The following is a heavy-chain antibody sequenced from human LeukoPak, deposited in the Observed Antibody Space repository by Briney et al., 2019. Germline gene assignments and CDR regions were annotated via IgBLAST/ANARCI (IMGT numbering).Heavy chain of an antibody. J-gene: IGHJ4*02. V-gene: IGHV1-24*01. CDR3: TTSQAYCDGDCYAHFDY. Sequence: ASVKVSCKVSGHSLSQLSMNWVRQAPGEGLEWMGTFDPEDSETIYEQKFQGRVTLSEDTSTETAYMELSSLRSEDTSVYYCTTSQAYCDGDCYAHFDYWGQGTLVTVSS. CDR2: FDPEDSET. D-gene: IGHD2-21*02. CDR1: GHSLSQLS.